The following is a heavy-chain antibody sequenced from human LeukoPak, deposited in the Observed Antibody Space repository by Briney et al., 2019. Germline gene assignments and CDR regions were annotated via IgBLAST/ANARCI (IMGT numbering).Heavy chain of an antibody. V-gene: IGHV3-48*03. CDR2: ISSSGSTI. Sequence: GGYLRRSCAGSGSTFSSYEMNWVRQAPGKGLEWVSYISSSGSTIYYADSVKGRFTISRDNAKSSLYLQMNRLRAEDTAVYYCASSGGIFDYWGQGTLVTVSS. J-gene: IGHJ4*02. CDR1: GSTFSSYE. CDR3: ASSGGIFDY.